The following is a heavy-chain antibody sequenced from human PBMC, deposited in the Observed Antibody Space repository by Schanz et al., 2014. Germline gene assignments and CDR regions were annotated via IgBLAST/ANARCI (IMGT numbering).Heavy chain of an antibody. CDR3: ARGMPDCSSSSCSGVDEYDV. CDR1: NYIFTKYY. J-gene: IGHJ3*01. CDR2: INPYDDTI. D-gene: IGHD2-2*01. Sequence: QVQLVQSGAAVKKPGASVKLSCKASNYIFTKYYIHCVRQAPGQGLEWMGLINPYDDTIDYAKKFQSRVTMTTDTSTTTGYMDLSNLSSDDTDMYYGARGMPDCSSSSCSGVDEYDVWGQGTLVTVSS. V-gene: IGHV1-46*01.